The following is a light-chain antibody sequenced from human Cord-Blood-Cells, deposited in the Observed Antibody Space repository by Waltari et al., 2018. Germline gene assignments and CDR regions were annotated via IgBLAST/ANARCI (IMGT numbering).Light chain of an antibody. CDR3: QQYYSTPPS. V-gene: IGKV4-1*01. CDR1: QSVLYSSNNKNY. Sequence: DIVMTQSPDSLAVSLGERATINCKSSQSVLYSSNNKNYLAWYQQKPGQPPKLLIYWASTRESGVPDRFSGSGSGTDFTLTISSLQAEDVAVYYLQQYYSTPPSFGQGTKLEIK. CDR2: WAS. J-gene: IGKJ2*01.